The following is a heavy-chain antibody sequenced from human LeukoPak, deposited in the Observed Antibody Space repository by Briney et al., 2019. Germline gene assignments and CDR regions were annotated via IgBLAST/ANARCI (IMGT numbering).Heavy chain of an antibody. V-gene: IGHV4-38-2*02. J-gene: IGHJ5*02. CDR2: IYHSGST. D-gene: IGHD3-9*01. CDR1: GYSISSGYY. CDR3: ARHSRSDILTGYRKYNWFDP. Sequence: SETLSLTCTVSGYSISSGYYWGWIRQPPGKGLEWIGSIYHSGSTYYNPSLKSRVTISVDTSKNQFSLKLSSVTAADTAAYYCARHSRSDILTGYRKYNWFDPWGQGTLVTVSS.